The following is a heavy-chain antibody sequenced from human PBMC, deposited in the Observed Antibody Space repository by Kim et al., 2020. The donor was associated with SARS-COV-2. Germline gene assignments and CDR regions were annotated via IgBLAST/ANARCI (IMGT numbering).Heavy chain of an antibody. CDR2: ISGSGGST. Sequence: GGSLRLSCAASGFTFSSYAMSWVRQAPGKGLEWVSAISGSGGSTYYADSVKGRFTISRDNSKNTLYLQMNSLRAEDTAVYYCAKEGEWLLLPYYYYGMDVWGQGTTVTVSS. D-gene: IGHD3-3*01. CDR1: GFTFSSYA. J-gene: IGHJ6*02. V-gene: IGHV3-23*01. CDR3: AKEGEWLLLPYYYYGMDV.